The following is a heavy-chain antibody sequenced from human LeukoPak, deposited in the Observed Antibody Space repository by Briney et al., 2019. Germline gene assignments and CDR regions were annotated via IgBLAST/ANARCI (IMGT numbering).Heavy chain of an antibody. Sequence: GGSLRLSCAASVFTFNNCWVIWVRQAPGKGGEWVTNMKTCGSETYYVDAVKGRFTISRDNDKNSLYLTMHNLRVERKAVYYCARNLTGAGYSGPGTLVIVS. CDR3: ARNLTGAGY. CDR2: MKTCGSET. J-gene: IGHJ4*02. CDR1: VFTFNNCW. V-gene: IGHV3-7*01. D-gene: IGHD3-9*01.